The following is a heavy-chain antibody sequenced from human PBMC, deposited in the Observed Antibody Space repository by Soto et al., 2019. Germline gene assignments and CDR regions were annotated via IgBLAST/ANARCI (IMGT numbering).Heavy chain of an antibody. CDR1: GYTFTSYD. J-gene: IGHJ6*03. CDR3: AKSGYSYGPAAYYYYMDV. D-gene: IGHD5-18*01. CDR2: MNPNNGNT. V-gene: IGHV1-8*01. Sequence: ASVKVSCKASGYTFTSYDINWVRQATGQGLEWMGRMNPNNGNTGYAQKLQGRVTMTTDTSTSTAYMELRSLRSDDTAVYYCAKSGYSYGPAAYYYYMDVWGKGTTVTVSS.